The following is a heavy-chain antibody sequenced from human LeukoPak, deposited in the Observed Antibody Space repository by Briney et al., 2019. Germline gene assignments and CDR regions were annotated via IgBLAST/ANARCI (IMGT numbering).Heavy chain of an antibody. V-gene: IGHV3-48*01. CDR3: ARDHYGDYGVDY. D-gene: IGHD4-17*01. J-gene: IGHJ4*02. CDR2: ISSSSRTI. CDR1: GFTFSSYS. Sequence: PGGSLRLSCPAPGFTFSSYSMNWVGQAPGKGLGWVSYISSSSRTIYYADSVKGRFTISRDNAKNSLYLQMNSLRAEDTAVYYCARDHYGDYGVDYWGQGTLVTVSS.